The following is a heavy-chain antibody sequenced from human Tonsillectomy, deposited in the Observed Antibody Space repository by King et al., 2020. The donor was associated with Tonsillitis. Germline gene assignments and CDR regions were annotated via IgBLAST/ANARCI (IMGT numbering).Heavy chain of an antibody. CDR3: ARDLCSGGSCYSEDAVDI. Sequence: VQLVESGAEVKKPGASVKVSCKASGYTFTNYGISWVRQAPGQGLEWMGWISAYNGNTNYAQKFQGRVTMTTDTSTSTAYMELRSLRSDDTAVYYCARDLCSGGSCYSEDAVDIWGQGTMVTVSS. D-gene: IGHD2-15*01. V-gene: IGHV1-18*01. CDR2: ISAYNGNT. J-gene: IGHJ3*02. CDR1: GYTFTNYG.